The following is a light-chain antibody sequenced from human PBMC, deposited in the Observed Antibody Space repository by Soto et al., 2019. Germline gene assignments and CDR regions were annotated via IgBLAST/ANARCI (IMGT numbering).Light chain of an antibody. CDR3: QQYNSYPWT. Sequence: DIQMTQSPSTLSASVGDRVTITCRASQSISIWLAWYQQKPGKAPKLLIPEASSLESGVPSRFSGSRSGTEFTLTISSLQPDDFATYYCQQYNSYPWTFGQGTKVEIK. CDR2: EAS. CDR1: QSISIW. V-gene: IGKV1-5*03. J-gene: IGKJ1*01.